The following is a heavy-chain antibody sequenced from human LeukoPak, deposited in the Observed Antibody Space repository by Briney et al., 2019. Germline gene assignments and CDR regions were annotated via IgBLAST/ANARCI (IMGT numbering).Heavy chain of an antibody. D-gene: IGHD3-10*01. J-gene: IGHJ6*02. CDR3: TTDPYGSGSYYNYYYYGMDV. CDR1: GFTFSNAW. V-gene: IGHV3-15*01. CDR2: IKSKTDGGTT. Sequence: PGGSLRLSCAASGFTFSNAWMSWVRQAPGKGLEWVGRIKSKTDGGTTDYAAPVKGRFTISRDDSKNTLYLQMNGLKTEDTAVYYCTTDPYGSGSYYNYYYYGMDVWGQGTTVTVSS.